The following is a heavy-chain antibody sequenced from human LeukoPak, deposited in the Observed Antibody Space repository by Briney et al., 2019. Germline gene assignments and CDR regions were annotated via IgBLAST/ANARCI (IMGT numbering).Heavy chain of an antibody. CDR1: GGTFSGYA. J-gene: IGHJ5*02. V-gene: IGHV1-69*05. CDR3: ARDNRDRITIFGVVPNWFDP. Sequence: SVKVSCKASGGTFSGYAISWVRQAPGQGLEWMGGISPIFGTANYAQKLQGRVTITTDESTSTAYMELSSLRSEDTAVYYCARDNRDRITIFGVVPNWFDPWGQGTLVTVSS. D-gene: IGHD3-3*01. CDR2: ISPIFGTA.